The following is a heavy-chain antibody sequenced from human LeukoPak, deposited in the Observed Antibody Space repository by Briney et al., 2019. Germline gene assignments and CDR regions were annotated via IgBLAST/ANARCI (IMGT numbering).Heavy chain of an antibody. V-gene: IGHV4-38-2*01. J-gene: IGHJ5*02. CDR3: ARGIGFLEWLLSQTNWFDP. CDR2: IYHSGST. Sequence: SETLSLTCAVSGYSISSGYYWGWIRQPPGKGLEWIGSIYHSGSTYYNPSLKSRVTISVDTSKNQFSLKLSSVTAADTAVYYCARGIGFLEWLLSQTNWFDPWGQGTLVTVSS. D-gene: IGHD3-3*01. CDR1: GYSISSGYY.